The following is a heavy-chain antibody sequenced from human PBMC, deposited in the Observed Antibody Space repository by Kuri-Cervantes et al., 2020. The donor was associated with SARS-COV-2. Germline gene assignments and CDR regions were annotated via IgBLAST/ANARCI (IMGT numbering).Heavy chain of an antibody. D-gene: IGHD3/OR15-3a*01. CDR1: AFTFDDYA. Sequence: GGSLRLSCTTSAFTFDDYALAWFRQAPGKGLEWVGFIRSKAYGETTEYAASVKGRFSISRDDSESIAYLQMNSLETEDTAVYYCSRNFWAGYWPFDYWGQGTLVTVSS. V-gene: IGHV3-49*03. CDR2: IRSKAYGETT. J-gene: IGHJ4*02. CDR3: SRNFWAGYWPFDY.